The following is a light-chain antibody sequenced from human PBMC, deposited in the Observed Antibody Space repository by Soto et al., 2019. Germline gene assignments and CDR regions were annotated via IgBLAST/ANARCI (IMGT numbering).Light chain of an antibody. CDR1: QSISSY. V-gene: IGKV1-39*01. Sequence: SSLSASVGDRVTITCRASQSISSYLNWYQQKPGKAPKLLIYAASSLQSGVPSRFSGSGSGTDFTLTISSLQPEDFATYYCQQSYSTLRAFGQGTKVDIK. J-gene: IGKJ1*01. CDR3: QQSYSTLRA. CDR2: AAS.